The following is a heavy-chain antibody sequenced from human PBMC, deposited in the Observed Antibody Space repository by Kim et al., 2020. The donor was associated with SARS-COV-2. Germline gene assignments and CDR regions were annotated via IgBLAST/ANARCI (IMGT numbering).Heavy chain of an antibody. CDR3: ARNIVVVPAAILYYYYGMDV. D-gene: IGHD2-2*01. CDR2: INPSGGST. J-gene: IGHJ6*02. V-gene: IGHV1-46*01. CDR1: GYTFTSYY. Sequence: ASVKVSCKASGYTFTSYYMHWVRQAPGQGLEWMGIINPSGGSTSYAQKFQGRVTITRDTSTSTVYMELSSLRSEDTAVYYCARNIVVVPAAILYYYYGMDVWGQGPTVTVSS.